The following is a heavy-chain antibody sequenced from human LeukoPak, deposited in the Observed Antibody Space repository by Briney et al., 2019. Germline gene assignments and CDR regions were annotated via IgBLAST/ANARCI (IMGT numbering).Heavy chain of an antibody. Sequence: SETLSLTCTVSGGSLSSYYWSWLRQPPGKGLEWIGYIYYSGSTNYNPPLKRRVTISVDTSKNQFSLKLSSVTAADTAVYYCARGREYQLLFDYWGQGTLVTVSS. CDR1: GGSLSSYY. J-gene: IGHJ4*02. D-gene: IGHD2-2*01. V-gene: IGHV4-59*01. CDR3: ARGREYQLLFDY. CDR2: IYYSGST.